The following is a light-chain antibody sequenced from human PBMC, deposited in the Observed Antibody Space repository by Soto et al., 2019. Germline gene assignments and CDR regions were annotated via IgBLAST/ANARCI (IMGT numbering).Light chain of an antibody. J-gene: IGKJ1*01. CDR2: GAS. V-gene: IGKV3-20*01. CDR1: QSISSNF. Sequence: EIVLTQSPGTLSLSPGAGAPLSCRASQSISSNFLAWYQQKRGQAPRLLIHGASNRATGIPDRFSGSGSGTDFTLTITRLEPEDFAVYYCQQYGGSPRTFGQGTKVDI. CDR3: QQYGGSPRT.